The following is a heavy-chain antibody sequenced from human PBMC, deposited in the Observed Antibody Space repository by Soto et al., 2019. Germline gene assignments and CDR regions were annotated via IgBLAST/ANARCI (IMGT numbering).Heavy chain of an antibody. Sequence: PSDPLSLTCTFSSGSIRSSRCHWGSIRQPPGKGLEWIASIKYSGTTFYNPSLKSRVTLSVDTSKNQFALKLSSVTAAETAVYHCARHGITGSYYDAFDIWGQGTMVT. CDR2: IKYSGTT. V-gene: IGHV4-39*01. CDR3: ARHGITGSYYDAFDI. CDR1: SGSIRSSRCH. J-gene: IGHJ3*02. D-gene: IGHD1-26*01.